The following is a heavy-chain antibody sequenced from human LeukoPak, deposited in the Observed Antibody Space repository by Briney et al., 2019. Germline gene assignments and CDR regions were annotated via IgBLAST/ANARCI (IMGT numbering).Heavy chain of an antibody. CDR1: GYTLTELS. J-gene: IGHJ5*02. D-gene: IGHD3-22*01. V-gene: IGHV1-24*01. CDR2: FDPEDGET. CDR3: ARGNRSHYYDSSGYNWFDP. Sequence: ASVKVSCKVSGYTLTELSMHWVRQAPGKGLEWMGGFDPEDGETIYAQKFQGRVTMTEDTSTDTAYMELSSLRSEDTAVYYCARGNRSHYYDSSGYNWFDPWGQGTLVTVSS.